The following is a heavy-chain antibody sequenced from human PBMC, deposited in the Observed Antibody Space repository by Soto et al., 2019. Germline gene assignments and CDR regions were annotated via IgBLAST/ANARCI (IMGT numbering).Heavy chain of an antibody. V-gene: IGHV1-18*01. CDR1: GYTFTSYG. D-gene: IGHD2-21*01. CDR2: ISAYNGNT. Sequence: QVQLVQSGAEVKKPGASVKVSCKASGYTFTSYGISWVRQAPGQGLEWMGWISAYNGNTNYAQKLQGRVTMTTDTSTSTAYMELMSLRSDDTAVYYCARDLPHIVVVIATLEDAFDIWGQGTMVTVSS. J-gene: IGHJ3*02. CDR3: ARDLPHIVVVIATLEDAFDI.